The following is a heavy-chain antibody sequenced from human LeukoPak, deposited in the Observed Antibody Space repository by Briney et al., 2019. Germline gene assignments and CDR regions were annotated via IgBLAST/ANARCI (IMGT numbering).Heavy chain of an antibody. V-gene: IGHV3-7*01. Sequence: SGGSLRLSCAASGFTFSSYWMSWVRQAPGKGLEWVDNIKQDGSEKYYVDSVKGRFTISRDNAKNSLYLQMNSLRAEDTAVYYCARAGLTYYDFWSGYPYYMDVWGKGTTVTVSS. D-gene: IGHD3-3*01. CDR3: ARAGLTYYDFWSGYPYYMDV. CDR1: GFTFSSYW. J-gene: IGHJ6*03. CDR2: IKQDGSEK.